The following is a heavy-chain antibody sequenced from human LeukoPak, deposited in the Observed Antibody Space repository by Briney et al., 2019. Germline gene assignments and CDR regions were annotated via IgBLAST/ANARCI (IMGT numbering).Heavy chain of an antibody. Sequence: PSATLSLTCTVSGGSISSGGYYWSWIRQHPGKGLEWIGYIYYSGSTYYNPSLKSRVTISVDPSENQFSLKLSSVTAADTAVYYCARDPLGLRPDYWGQGTLVTVSS. J-gene: IGHJ4*02. D-gene: IGHD5-12*01. CDR3: ARDPLGLRPDY. V-gene: IGHV4-31*03. CDR2: IYYSGST. CDR1: GGSISSGGYY.